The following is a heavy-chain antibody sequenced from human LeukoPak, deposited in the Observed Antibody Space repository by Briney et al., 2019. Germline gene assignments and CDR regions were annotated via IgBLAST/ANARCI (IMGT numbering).Heavy chain of an antibody. J-gene: IGHJ4*02. CDR2: INHSGST. V-gene: IGHV4-34*01. CDR1: GGSFSGYY. D-gene: IGHD3-3*01. CDR3: ARELRFLEWLPGNFDY. Sequence: SETLSLTCAVYGGSFSGYYWSWIRQPPGKGLEWIGEINHSGSTNYNPSLKSRVTISVDTSKNQFSLKLSSVTAADTAVYYCARELRFLEWLPGNFDYWGQGTLVTVSS.